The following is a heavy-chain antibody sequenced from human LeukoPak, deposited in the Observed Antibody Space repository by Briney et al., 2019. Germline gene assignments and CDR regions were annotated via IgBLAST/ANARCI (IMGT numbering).Heavy chain of an antibody. V-gene: IGHV3-30*18. CDR2: VSYDATNK. J-gene: IGHJ4*02. D-gene: IGHD3-16*01. Sequence: GGSLRLSCAASGFTFFSYGMHWVRQAPGKGLEWVAVVSYDATNKYYADSVKGRFTISRDHSKNTLYLQMNSLRTEDTAVYYCAKRVGGVNNFDYWGQGTLVTVSS. CDR1: GFTFFSYG. CDR3: AKRVGGVNNFDY.